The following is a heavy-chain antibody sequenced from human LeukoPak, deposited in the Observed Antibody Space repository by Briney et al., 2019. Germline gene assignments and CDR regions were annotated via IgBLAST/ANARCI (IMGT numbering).Heavy chain of an antibody. Sequence: SETLSLTCTVSGDSISTSNSYWGWIRQPPGKGLEWIGSIYYSGNTYYNPSLKSRVTISVDTSKNQFSLKLSSVTAADTAVYYCARQVIAAAPTDYWGQGTLVTVSS. D-gene: IGHD6-13*01. CDR2: IYYSGNT. V-gene: IGHV4-39*01. J-gene: IGHJ4*02. CDR3: ARQVIAAAPTDY. CDR1: GDSISTSNSY.